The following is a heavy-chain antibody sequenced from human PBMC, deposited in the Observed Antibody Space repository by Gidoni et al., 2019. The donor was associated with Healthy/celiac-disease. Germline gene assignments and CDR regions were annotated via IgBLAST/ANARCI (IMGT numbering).Heavy chain of an antibody. D-gene: IGHD2-15*01. V-gene: IGHV1-69*06. Sequence: QVQLVQSGAEVKKPGSSVKVSCKASGGTFSSYAISWVRQAPGQGLEWMGGIIPIFGTANYAQKFQGRVTITADKSTSTAYMELSSLRSEDTAVYYCARAGDIVVVVAADYYYGMDVWGQGTTVTVSS. CDR1: GGTFSSYA. J-gene: IGHJ6*02. CDR2: IIPIFGTA. CDR3: ARAGDIVVVVAADYYYGMDV.